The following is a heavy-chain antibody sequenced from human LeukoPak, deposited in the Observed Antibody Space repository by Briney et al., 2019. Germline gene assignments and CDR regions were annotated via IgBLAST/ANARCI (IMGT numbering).Heavy chain of an antibody. CDR1: GFSFSDYY. D-gene: IGHD2-8*01. J-gene: IGHJ4*02. V-gene: IGHV3-11*01. CDR2: IGPSGSTI. CDR3: ARAGRGFTYGYSDS. Sequence: GGSLRLSCEASGFSFSDYYMTWIRQAPGKGLEWVSYIGPSGSTIRNADSVKGRFTISRDNTRNSLYLQMSSLRADDTAVYYCARAGRGFTYGYSDSWGQGTLVTVSS.